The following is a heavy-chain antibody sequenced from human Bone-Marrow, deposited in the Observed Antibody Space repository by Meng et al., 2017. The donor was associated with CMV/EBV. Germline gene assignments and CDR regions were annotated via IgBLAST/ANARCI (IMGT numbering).Heavy chain of an antibody. J-gene: IGHJ1*01. CDR3: ARDTSWNDRVD. V-gene: IGHV3-53*01. CDR2: IYSTGNT. D-gene: IGHD1-1*01. CDR1: GFTVSDNY. Sequence: GESLKISCAVSGFTVSDNYMSWVRQAPGKGLQWVSVIYSTGNTFYADSVKGRFTISRDKSKNTLHLQMNSLRAEDTAVYYCARDTSWNDRVDWGQGTLVTVSS.